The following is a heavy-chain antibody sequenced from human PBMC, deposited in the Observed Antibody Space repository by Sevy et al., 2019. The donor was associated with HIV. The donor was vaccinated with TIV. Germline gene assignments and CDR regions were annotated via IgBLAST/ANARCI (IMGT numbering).Heavy chain of an antibody. CDR1: GFTFSGSA. J-gene: IGHJ6*02. Sequence: GGSLRLSCAASGFTFSGSAMHWVRQASGKGLEWVGRIRSKANSYATANAASVKGRFTISRDDSKNTAYLQMNSLKTEDTAVYYCTTLGYCSSTSCYDHYYYGMDVWGQGTTVTVSS. V-gene: IGHV3-73*01. CDR2: IRSKANSYAT. CDR3: TTLGYCSSTSCYDHYYYGMDV. D-gene: IGHD2-2*01.